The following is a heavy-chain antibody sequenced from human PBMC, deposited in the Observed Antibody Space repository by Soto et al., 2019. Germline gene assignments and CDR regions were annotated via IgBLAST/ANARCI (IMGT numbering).Heavy chain of an antibody. Sequence: SETLSLTCTVSGDYISSYHWSWIRQPPGKGLEWVGFIYSSGNTNYNHSLKSRVTISTDTSKNQSSLKLTSATAADTAVYYCARAAVPATCCAFDIWGQGTMVTVSS. J-gene: IGHJ3*02. CDR1: GDYISSYH. CDR2: IYSSGNT. D-gene: IGHD1-1*01. V-gene: IGHV4-59*01. CDR3: ARAAVPATCCAFDI.